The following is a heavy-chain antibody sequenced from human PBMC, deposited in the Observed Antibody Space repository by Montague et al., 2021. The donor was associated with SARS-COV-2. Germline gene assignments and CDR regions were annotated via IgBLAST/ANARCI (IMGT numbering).Heavy chain of an antibody. D-gene: IGHD6-19*01. CDR3: ARDRRGMAMAGSDYYYYYMDV. CDR2: ISTSGSS. V-gene: IGHV4-61*09. J-gene: IGHJ6*03. Sequence: TLSLTCSVSGASISSANDYWTWIRQPAGKGLEWIGHISTSGSSSYNPSLKSRVTIILDTSKQQFSLELTSVTAADTAVYYCARDRRGMAMAGSDYYYYYMDVWGKGTTVTVSS. CDR1: GASISSANDY.